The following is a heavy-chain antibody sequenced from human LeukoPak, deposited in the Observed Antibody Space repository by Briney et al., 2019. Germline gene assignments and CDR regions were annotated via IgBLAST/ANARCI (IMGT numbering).Heavy chain of an antibody. CDR1: GGSISSGGYG. V-gene: IGHV4-30-2*01. Sequence: LSLTXXVSGGSISSGGYGWGWVRQPPGKGXXWXGYIYHSGSTYYNPSLKSRVTISVDRSKNQFSLKLSPVTAADTAVYYCAREVRFGEGEWFDPWGQGTLVTVSS. CDR2: IYHSGST. D-gene: IGHD3-10*01. J-gene: IGHJ5*02. CDR3: AREVRFGEGEWFDP.